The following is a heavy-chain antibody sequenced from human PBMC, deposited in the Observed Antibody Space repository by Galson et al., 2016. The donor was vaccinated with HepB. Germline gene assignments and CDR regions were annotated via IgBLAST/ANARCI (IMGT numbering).Heavy chain of an antibody. V-gene: IGHV1-69*13. Sequence: SVKVSCKASGGTFINYSISWVRQAPGQGLEWMGGIIPVFGTADYAQKFQGRVTITADESMTTSYLELSSLTSEDSAIYYCATPGGYSAYGLGYFYLDVWGKGTTVFVSS. CDR1: GGTFINYS. J-gene: IGHJ6*04. CDR2: IIPVFGTA. CDR3: ATPGGYSAYGLGYFYLDV. D-gene: IGHD5-12*01.